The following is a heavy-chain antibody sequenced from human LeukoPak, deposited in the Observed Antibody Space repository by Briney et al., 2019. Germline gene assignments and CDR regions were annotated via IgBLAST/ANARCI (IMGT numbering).Heavy chain of an antibody. CDR3: ARRGYSYETVIDY. J-gene: IGHJ4*02. V-gene: IGHV4-30-4*01. CDR2: IYYSGST. D-gene: IGHD5-18*01. CDR1: GGSISSSY. Sequence: SETLSLTCIVSGGSISSSYWSWIRQPPGKGLEWIGYIYYSGSTYYNPSLKSRVTISVDTSKNQFSLKLSSVTAADTAVYYCARRGYSYETVIDYWGQGTLVTVSS.